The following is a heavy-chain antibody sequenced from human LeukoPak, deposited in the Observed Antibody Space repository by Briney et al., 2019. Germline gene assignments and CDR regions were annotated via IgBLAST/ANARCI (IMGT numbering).Heavy chain of an antibody. D-gene: IGHD2-15*01. J-gene: IGHJ4*02. CDR3: AKDSDISAFFDY. CDR1: GFTFSSYA. Sequence: PGGSLRLSCAASGFTFSSYAMSWVRQAPGKGLEWVSRISGSGTTTDYADSVKGRFTVSRDNSKNTVYLQMTSLRAEDTAIYYCAKDSDISAFFDYWGQGTPVTVSS. V-gene: IGHV3-23*01. CDR2: ISGSGTTT.